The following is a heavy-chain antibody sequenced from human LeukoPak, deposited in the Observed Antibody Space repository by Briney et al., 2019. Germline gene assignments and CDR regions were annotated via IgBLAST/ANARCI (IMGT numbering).Heavy chain of an antibody. CDR1: GGSFSGYY. CDR2: INHSGST. Sequence: SETLSLTCAVYGGSFSGYYWSWIRQPPGKGLEWIGEINHSGSTNYNPSLKSRVTISVDTSKNQFSLKLSSVTAADTAVYYCARRPQLASQTYIRRYYFDYWGQGTLVTVSS. CDR3: ARRPQLASQTYIRRYYFDY. J-gene: IGHJ4*02. D-gene: IGHD1-1*01. V-gene: IGHV4-34*01.